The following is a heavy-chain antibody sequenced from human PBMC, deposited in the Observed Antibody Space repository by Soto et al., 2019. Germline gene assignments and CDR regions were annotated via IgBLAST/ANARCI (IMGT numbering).Heavy chain of an antibody. CDR3: ARRYCSSRDCPDDALDI. D-gene: IGHD2-2*01. J-gene: IGHJ3*02. CDR2: IYPGDSDT. V-gene: IGHV5-51*01. CDR1: GYSFSKYW. Sequence: GESLKISCKGSGYSFSKYWIGWVRQMPGKGLEWMGIIYPGDSDTRYSPSFQGQVTISADKSISTTYLQWSSLKASDTAMYYCARRYCSSRDCPDDALDIWGQGTMVTVSS.